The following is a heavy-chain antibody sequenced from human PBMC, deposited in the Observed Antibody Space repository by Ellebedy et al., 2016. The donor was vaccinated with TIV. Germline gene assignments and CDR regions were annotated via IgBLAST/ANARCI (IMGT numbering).Heavy chain of an antibody. CDR1: GFTFSRYS. Sequence: GGSLRLSCAASGFTFSRYSMNWVRQAPGKGLEWVSYISSSSDTIYYADSVTGRFTISRDNAKNALYLQMNSLRAEYTAVYYCARDHRSNSCLDVWGQGTTVTVSS. J-gene: IGHJ6*02. CDR3: ARDHRSNSCLDV. D-gene: IGHD2-2*01. V-gene: IGHV3-48*04. CDR2: ISSSSDTI.